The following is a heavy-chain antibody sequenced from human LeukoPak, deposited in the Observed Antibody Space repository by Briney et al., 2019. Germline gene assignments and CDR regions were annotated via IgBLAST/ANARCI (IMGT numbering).Heavy chain of an antibody. CDR3: ARDRLGMIDPFDAFDI. Sequence: ASVKVSCKASGYTFTGYYMHWVRQAPGQGLEWMGWINPNSCGTNYAQKFQGRVTMTRDTSISTAYMELSRLRSDDTAVYYCARDRLGMIDPFDAFDIWGQGTMVTVSS. D-gene: IGHD3-22*01. CDR2: INPNSCGT. V-gene: IGHV1-2*02. CDR1: GYTFTGYY. J-gene: IGHJ3*02.